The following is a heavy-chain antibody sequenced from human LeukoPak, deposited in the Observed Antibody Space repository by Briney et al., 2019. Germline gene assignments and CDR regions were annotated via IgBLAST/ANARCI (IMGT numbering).Heavy chain of an antibody. Sequence: ASVKVSFKASGYTFTSYGISWVRQAPGQGLEWVGWISAYNGNTDYAQKFQGRVTMTTDRPTSTGYMELRSLRSDDTAVYYCARDRSHGDAFDIWGQGTMVIVSS. CDR3: ARDRSHGDAFDI. CDR1: GYTFTSYG. J-gene: IGHJ3*02. V-gene: IGHV1-18*01. CDR2: ISAYNGNT.